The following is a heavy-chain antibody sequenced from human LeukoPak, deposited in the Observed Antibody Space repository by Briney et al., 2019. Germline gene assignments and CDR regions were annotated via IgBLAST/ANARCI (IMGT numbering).Heavy chain of an antibody. Sequence: GGSLRLSCAASEFTFRSYSMNWVRQAPGKGLEWVSAIDPSSTYIYYADSVKGRFTISRDNAKNSLYLQMNSLRAEDTAVYYCARDRPRGALWGQGTMVTVSS. CDR3: ARDRPRGAL. D-gene: IGHD6-6*01. J-gene: IGHJ3*01. CDR1: EFTFRSYS. CDR2: IDPSSTYI. V-gene: IGHV3-21*01.